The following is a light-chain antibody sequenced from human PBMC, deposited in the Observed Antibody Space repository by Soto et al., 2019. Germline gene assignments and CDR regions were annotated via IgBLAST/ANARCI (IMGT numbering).Light chain of an antibody. Sequence: DIQLTQSPYTLSGSVGDRVTITCRASQTISSWLAWYQQKPGKAPKFLIYDVSTIESGVPSRFSGSGSGTEFTLTISSLQPDDFATYYCQQYNSYWTFGQGTKVDIK. CDR3: QQYNSYWT. J-gene: IGKJ1*01. V-gene: IGKV1-5*01. CDR1: QTISSW. CDR2: DVS.